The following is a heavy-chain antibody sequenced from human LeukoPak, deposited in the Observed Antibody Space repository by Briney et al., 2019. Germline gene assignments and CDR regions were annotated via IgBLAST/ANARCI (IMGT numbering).Heavy chain of an antibody. Sequence: ASVKVSCKASGGTFSSYAISWVRQAPGQELEWMGGIIPIFGTANYAQKFQGRVTITADESTSTAYMELSSLRSEDTAVYYCASDSIAAAGTTLGYWGQGTLVTVSS. D-gene: IGHD6-13*01. CDR2: IIPIFGTA. J-gene: IGHJ4*02. CDR3: ASDSIAAAGTTLGY. V-gene: IGHV1-69*13. CDR1: GGTFSSYA.